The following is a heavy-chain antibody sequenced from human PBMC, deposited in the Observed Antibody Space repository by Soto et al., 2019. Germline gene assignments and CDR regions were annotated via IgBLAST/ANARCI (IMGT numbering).Heavy chain of an antibody. J-gene: IGHJ5*02. D-gene: IGHD1-20*01. CDR3: ARDPDANWNHPWFDP. V-gene: IGHV6-1*01. CDR2: TYYRSKWYN. Sequence: PSQTLSLTCAISGDSVSSNSAAWNWIRQSPSRGLEWLGRTYYRSKWYNDYAVSVKSRITINPDTSKNQISLQLNSMTPEDTAVYYCARDPDANWNHPWFDPWGQGTLVTSPQ. CDR1: GDSVSSNSAA.